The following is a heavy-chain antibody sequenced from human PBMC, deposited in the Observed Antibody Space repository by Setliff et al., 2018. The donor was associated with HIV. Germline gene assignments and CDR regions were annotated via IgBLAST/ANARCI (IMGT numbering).Heavy chain of an antibody. CDR3: ARDATRGGDMDV. V-gene: IGHV3-7*01. CDR2: IKEDGSEK. J-gene: IGHJ6*03. D-gene: IGHD2-15*01. CDR1: GFTFRNYW. Sequence: LRLSCGASGFTFRNYWMTWVRQAPGRGLECVANIKEDGSEKYYVDSVKGRFTISRDNAKDSLYLQMNNLRAEDTAVYYCARDATRGGDMDVWGKGITVTVSS.